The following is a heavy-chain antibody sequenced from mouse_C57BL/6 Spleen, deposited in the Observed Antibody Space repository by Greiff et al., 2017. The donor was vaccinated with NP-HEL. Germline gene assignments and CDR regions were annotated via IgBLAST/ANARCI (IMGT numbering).Heavy chain of an antibody. J-gene: IGHJ2*01. Sequence: QVTLKESGPGILQPSQTLSLTCSFSGFSLSTFGMGVGWIRQPSGKGLEWLAHIWWDDDKYYNPALKSRLTISKDTSKNQVFLKIANVDTADTATYYCARIWGVVARELSYFDDWGQGTTLTVSS. CDR3: ARIWGVVARELSYFDD. V-gene: IGHV8-8*01. CDR1: GFSLSTFGMG. D-gene: IGHD1-1*01. CDR2: IWWDDDK.